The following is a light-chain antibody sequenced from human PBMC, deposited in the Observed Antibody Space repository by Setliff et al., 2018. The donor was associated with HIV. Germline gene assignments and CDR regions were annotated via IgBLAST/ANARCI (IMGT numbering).Light chain of an antibody. CDR1: SSDVGGYNY. J-gene: IGLJ1*01. Sequence: QSVLTQPPSASGSPGQSVTISCTGTSSDVGGYNYVSWYQQHPGKAPKLMIYEVSKRPSWVPDRFSGSKSGNTASLTVSALQAEDEADYYCSSYAGSNDLGVFGTGTKVTVL. V-gene: IGLV2-8*01. CDR3: SSYAGSNDLGV. CDR2: EVS.